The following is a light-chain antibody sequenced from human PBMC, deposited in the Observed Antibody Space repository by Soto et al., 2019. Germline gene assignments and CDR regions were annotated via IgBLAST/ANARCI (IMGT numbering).Light chain of an antibody. CDR1: QSVSNSY. J-gene: IGKJ5*01. Sequence: EIVLTQSPGTLSLSPGGRATLSCRASQSVSNSYLAWYQQKPGQAPRLLIYGAATRATGIPDRFSGSGSGTDFILTISRLEPEDFAVYYCQQYGSSPPITFGQGTRLEIK. CDR2: GAA. CDR3: QQYGSSPPIT. V-gene: IGKV3-20*01.